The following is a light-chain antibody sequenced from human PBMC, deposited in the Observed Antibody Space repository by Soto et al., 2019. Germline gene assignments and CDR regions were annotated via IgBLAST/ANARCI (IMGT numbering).Light chain of an antibody. CDR1: QSISSY. J-gene: IGKJ5*01. Sequence: EIVLTQSPATLSLSPGERATLSCRASQSISSYLAWYQQKPGQAHRLLISDPFNRATGIPARFSGSGSGTDFTLIISSLEPEDFAVYYCQQRGDWPVTFGQGTRLEIK. V-gene: IGKV3-11*01. CDR2: DPF. CDR3: QQRGDWPVT.